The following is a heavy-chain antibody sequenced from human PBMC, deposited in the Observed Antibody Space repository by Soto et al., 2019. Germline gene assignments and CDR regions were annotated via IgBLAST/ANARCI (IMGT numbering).Heavy chain of an antibody. Sequence: GGSLRLSCAASGFTFSSYAMSWFRQAPGKGLEWVSAISGSGGSTYYADSVKGRFTISRDNSKNTLYLQMNSLRAEDTAVYYCAKVVDPILEKAYYMYVCGKGTSVTVSS. CDR2: ISGSGGST. CDR1: GFTFSSYA. V-gene: IGHV3-23*01. CDR3: AKVVDPILEKAYYMYV. D-gene: IGHD1-1*01. J-gene: IGHJ6*03.